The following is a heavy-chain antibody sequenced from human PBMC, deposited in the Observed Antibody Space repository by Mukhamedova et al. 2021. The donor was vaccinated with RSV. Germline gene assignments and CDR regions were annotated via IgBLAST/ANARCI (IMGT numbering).Heavy chain of an antibody. Sequence: TNYSPPFQGHVTISADKSISTAYLQWSSLKASDTAMYYCAVTRGFDYWGQGTLVTVSS. V-gene: IGHV5-10-1*01. J-gene: IGHJ4*02. D-gene: IGHD4-23*01. CDR3: AVTRGFDY. CDR2: T.